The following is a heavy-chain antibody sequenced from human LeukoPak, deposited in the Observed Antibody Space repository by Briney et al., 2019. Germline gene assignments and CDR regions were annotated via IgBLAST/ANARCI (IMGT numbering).Heavy chain of an antibody. V-gene: IGHV3-72*01. CDR1: RFTFSDHY. CDR2: IRTRAKGYTT. Sequence: GGSLILSCAASRFTFSDHYMDWVRQAPGKGLEWVARIRTRAKGYTTQYAPSVRDRFSISRDDSTNSVYLQMNSLKTADTAVYFCARVGDYYDTRGFSSDAFDIWGLGTMVTVAS. CDR3: ARVGDYYDTRGFSSDAFDI. J-gene: IGHJ3*02. D-gene: IGHD3-22*01.